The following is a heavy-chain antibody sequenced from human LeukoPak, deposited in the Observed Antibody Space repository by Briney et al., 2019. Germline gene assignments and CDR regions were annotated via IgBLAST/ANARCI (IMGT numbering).Heavy chain of an antibody. J-gene: IGHJ3*02. CDR2: ISSSSSYI. Sequence: PGGSLRLSCAASGFTFSSYSMNWVRQAPGKGLEWVSSISSSSSYIYYADSVKGRFTISRDNAKNSLYLQMNSLRAEDTAVYYCASGGAVVVPAAMDGLTLDIWGQGTMVTVSS. D-gene: IGHD2-2*01. V-gene: IGHV3-21*01. CDR1: GFTFSSYS. CDR3: ASGGAVVVPAAMDGLTLDI.